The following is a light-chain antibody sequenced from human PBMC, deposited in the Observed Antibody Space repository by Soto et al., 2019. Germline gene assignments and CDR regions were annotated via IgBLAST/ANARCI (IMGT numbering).Light chain of an antibody. CDR2: DAF. Sequence: EKVMTQSPATLSVSPGERATLSCRASQNVKTRLAWYQQKPGQAPRLLIYDAFTRATGIPARFSGSASGTEFTLTISSLQSEDFAAYYCQQYDEWPLTFGGGTKVEIK. CDR3: QQYDEWPLT. CDR1: QNVKTR. V-gene: IGKV3-15*01. J-gene: IGKJ4*01.